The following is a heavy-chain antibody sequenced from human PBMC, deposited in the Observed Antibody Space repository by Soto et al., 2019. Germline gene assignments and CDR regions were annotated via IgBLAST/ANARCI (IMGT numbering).Heavy chain of an antibody. J-gene: IGHJ6*03. Sequence: SQTLSLTCAISGDSVSSNSAGWNWVRQTPSRGLEWLGRTYYKSKWFNNYAVSVKSRITINPDTSQKQFSLQLDSVTPEDTAVYYCARGSWDDVSGHYYMDVWGKGTTVTVSS. CDR2: TYYKSKWFN. V-gene: IGHV6-1*01. CDR3: ARGSWDDVSGHYYMDV. D-gene: IGHD5-12*01. CDR1: GDSVSSNSAG.